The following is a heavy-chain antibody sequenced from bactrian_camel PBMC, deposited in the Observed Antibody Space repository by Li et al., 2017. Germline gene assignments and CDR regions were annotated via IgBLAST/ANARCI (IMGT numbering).Heavy chain of an antibody. J-gene: IGHJ4*01. CDR3: AADRSRGLASGSCMSRSELYAD. V-gene: IGHV3S53*01. CDR2: LDSDGAT. D-gene: IGHD2*01. CDR1: TTSYAIIC. Sequence: HVQLVESGGGSVQAGGSLRLSCDMSTTSYAIICMAWFRQAPEKEREGVAALDSDGATNYSSAVEGRFTISKDNAKGTLYLHMNSLRPEDTAMYYCAADRSRGLASGSCMSRSELYADCGQGTQVTVS.